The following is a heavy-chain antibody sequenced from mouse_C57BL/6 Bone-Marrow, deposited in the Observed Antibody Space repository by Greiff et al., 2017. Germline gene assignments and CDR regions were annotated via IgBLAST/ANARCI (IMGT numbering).Heavy chain of an antibody. Sequence: QVHVKQSGAELVKPGASVKMSCKASGYTFTSYWITWVKQRPGQGLEWIGDIYPGSGSTNYNEKFKSKATLTVDTSSSTAYMQLSSLTSEDSAVYYCARSLDYYGSAWFAYWGQGTLVTVSA. D-gene: IGHD1-1*01. CDR1: GYTFTSYW. V-gene: IGHV1-55*01. CDR3: ARSLDYYGSAWFAY. J-gene: IGHJ3*01. CDR2: IYPGSGST.